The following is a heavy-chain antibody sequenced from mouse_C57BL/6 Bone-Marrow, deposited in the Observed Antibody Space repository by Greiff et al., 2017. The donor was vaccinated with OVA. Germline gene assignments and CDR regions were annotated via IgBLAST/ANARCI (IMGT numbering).Heavy chain of an antibody. D-gene: IGHD3-2*02. J-gene: IGHJ2*01. CDR1: GYTFTDYY. CDR2: INPNNGGT. CDR3: ARRGSSGYVY. V-gene: IGHV1-26*01. Sequence: EVQLQQSGPELVKPGASVKISCKASGYTFTDYYMNWVKQSHGKSLEWIGDINPNNGGTSYNQKFKGKATLTVDKSSSTAYMELRSLTSEDSAVYYCARRGSSGYVYWGQGTTLTVSS.